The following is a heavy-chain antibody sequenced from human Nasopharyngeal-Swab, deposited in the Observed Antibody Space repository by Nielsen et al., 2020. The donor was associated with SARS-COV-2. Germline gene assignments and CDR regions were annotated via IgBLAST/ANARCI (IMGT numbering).Heavy chain of an antibody. CDR1: GLTFSSYG. V-gene: IGHV3-30*18. CDR2: ISCDGSNK. CDR3: AKGGGTTGTVGLDI. D-gene: IGHD1-1*01. J-gene: IGHJ3*02. Sequence: GESLKISCAASGLTFSSYGMHWVRQAPGKGLEWVAVISCDGSNKYYADSVKGRFTISRDNSKNTLYLQMNSLRAEDTAVYYCAKGGGTTGTVGLDIWGQGTMVTVSS.